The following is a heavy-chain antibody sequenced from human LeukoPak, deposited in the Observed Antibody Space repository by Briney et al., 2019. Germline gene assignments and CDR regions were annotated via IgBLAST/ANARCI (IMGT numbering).Heavy chain of an antibody. V-gene: IGHV3-23*01. J-gene: IGHJ4*02. CDR3: ARRPSGSSLDY. CDR1: GVTLSTYA. CDR2: ISSSGSGDNT. Sequence: GGSLRLSCAASGVTLSTYAMTWARQAPGKGLEWVSGISSSGSGDNTYYADSVKGRFTISRDNSKNTLYLQMNSLRAEDTAVYYCARRPSGSSLDYWGQGTLVTVSS. D-gene: IGHD3-10*01.